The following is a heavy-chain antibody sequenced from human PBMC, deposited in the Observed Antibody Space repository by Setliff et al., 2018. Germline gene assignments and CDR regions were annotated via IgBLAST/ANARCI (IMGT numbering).Heavy chain of an antibody. CDR2: IYYSGST. CDR3: ARAISGWYSAHYYYMDV. Sequence: SETLSLTCTVSGGSVRGYYWSWIRQHPGKGLEWIGYIYYSGSTYYNPSLKSRVTISVDTSKNQSSLKLSSVTAADTAVYYCARAISGWYSAHYYYMDVWGKGTTVTVSS. D-gene: IGHD6-19*01. V-gene: IGHV4-31*03. J-gene: IGHJ6*03. CDR1: GGSVRGYY.